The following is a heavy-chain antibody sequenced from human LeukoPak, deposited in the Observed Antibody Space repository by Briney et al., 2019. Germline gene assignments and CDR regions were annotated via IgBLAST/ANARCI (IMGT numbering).Heavy chain of an antibody. Sequence: PSETLSLTCTVSGGSISSLYWSWIRQPPGKGLEWIGYIYDSGTTTYNPSLKSRVTISVDTSKNQFSLKLGSVTAADTAVYYCARGGYYYLNWGQGTMVTVSS. CDR1: GGSISSLY. J-gene: IGHJ3*01. D-gene: IGHD3-10*01. CDR2: IYDSGTT. V-gene: IGHV4-59*01. CDR3: ARGGYYYLN.